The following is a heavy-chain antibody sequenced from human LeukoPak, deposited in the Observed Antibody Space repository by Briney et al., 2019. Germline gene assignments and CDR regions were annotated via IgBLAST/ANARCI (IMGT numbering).Heavy chain of an antibody. V-gene: IGHV1-18*04. J-gene: IGHJ4*02. CDR1: GYTFTGYY. CDR3: ARGGAYYGSGENIDY. Sequence: ASVKVSCKASGYTFTGYYMHWVRQAPGQGLEWMGWISAYNGNTNYAQKLQGRVTMTTDTSTSTAYMELRSLRSDDTAVYYCARGGAYYGSGENIDYWGQGTLVTVSS. CDR2: ISAYNGNT. D-gene: IGHD3-10*01.